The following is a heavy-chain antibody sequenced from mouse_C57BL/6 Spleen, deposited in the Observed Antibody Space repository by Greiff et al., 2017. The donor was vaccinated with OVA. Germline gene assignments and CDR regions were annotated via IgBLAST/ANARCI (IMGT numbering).Heavy chain of an antibody. J-gene: IGHJ4*01. D-gene: IGHD1-1*01. V-gene: IGHV1-72*01. CDR3: ARSYYYGSSYANYYAMDY. CDR1: GYTFTSYW. Sequence: VQLQQPGAELVKPGASVKLSCKASGYTFTSYWMHWVKQRPGRGLEWIGRIDPNSGGTKYNEKFKSKATLTVDKPSSTAYMQLSSLTSEDSAVYYCARSYYYGSSYANYYAMDYWGQGTSVTVSS. CDR2: IDPNSGGT.